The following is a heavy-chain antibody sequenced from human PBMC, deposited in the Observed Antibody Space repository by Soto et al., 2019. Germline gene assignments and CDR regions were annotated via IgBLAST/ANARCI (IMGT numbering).Heavy chain of an antibody. CDR2: ISGSGGST. CDR1: GFIFNNDA. D-gene: IGHD3-3*01. J-gene: IGHJ6*03. V-gene: IGHV3-23*01. Sequence: GRSLRLSCAAYGFIFNNDALSWVHQAPGKGLEWVSAISGSGGSTYDADSVKGRFTISRDNSKNTLYLQMNSLRAEDTAVYYCAKDLLSITNFYYYYMDILGKGTMLTVS. CDR3: AKDLLSITNFYYYYMDI.